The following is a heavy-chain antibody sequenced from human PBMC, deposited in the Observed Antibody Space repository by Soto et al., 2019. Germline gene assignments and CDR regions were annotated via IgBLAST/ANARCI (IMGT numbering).Heavy chain of an antibody. J-gene: IGHJ4*02. CDR1: GGSISSGDYY. V-gene: IGHV4-30-4*01. D-gene: IGHD3-22*01. Sequence: QVQLQESGPGLVKPSQTLSLTCTVSGGSISSGDYYWSWIRQPPGKGLEWIGYIYYSGSTYSNPSLKRPVTIYVDPSKNQFSLKLSSVTAADTAVYYCASGLYDSSGYPDYWGQGTLVTVSS. CDR2: IYYSGST. CDR3: ASGLYDSSGYPDY.